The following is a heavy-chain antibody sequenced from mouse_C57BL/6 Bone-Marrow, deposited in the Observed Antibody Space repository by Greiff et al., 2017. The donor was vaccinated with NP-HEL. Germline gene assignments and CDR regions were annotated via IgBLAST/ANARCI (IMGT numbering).Heavy chain of an antibody. D-gene: IGHD1-1*01. V-gene: IGHV1-18*01. CDR3: AREDYYGSSYWYFDV. CDR2: INPNNGGT. Sequence: EVQLQQSGPELVKPGASVKIPCKASGYTFTDYNMDWVKQSPGKSLEWIGDINPNNGGTIYNQKFKGKATLTVDKSSSTAYMELRSLTSEDTAVYYCAREDYYGSSYWYFDVWGTGTTVTVAS. J-gene: IGHJ1*03. CDR1: GYTFTDYN.